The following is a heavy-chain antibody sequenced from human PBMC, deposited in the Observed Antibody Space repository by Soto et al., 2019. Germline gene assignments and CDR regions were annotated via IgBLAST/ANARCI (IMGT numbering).Heavy chain of an antibody. J-gene: IGHJ5*02. V-gene: IGHV6-1*01. D-gene: IGHD6-13*01. Sequence: PSQTLSLTCAISGDSVSNNGATWNWIRQSPSRGLEWLGRAYYRSRWIYDYAMSVKSRISIKPDTSKNQDSLQLNSVTAADTAVYYCARRTGYSSSWPRFDPWGQGTLVTVSS. CDR1: GDSVSNNGAT. CDR3: ARRTGYSSSWPRFDP. CDR2: AYYRSRWIY.